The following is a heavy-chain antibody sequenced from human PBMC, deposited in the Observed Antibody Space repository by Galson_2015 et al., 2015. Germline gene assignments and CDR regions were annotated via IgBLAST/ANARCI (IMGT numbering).Heavy chain of an antibody. Sequence: SLRLSCAASGFTFSLYGMHWVRQAPGKGLEWVAIISYHGSNKYYAESVKGRFTISRDNSKNTLYLQMNSLRAEDTAVYYCAKWDSSGWYGYFDHWGQGTLVTVSS. J-gene: IGHJ4*02. CDR3: AKWDSSGWYGYFDH. D-gene: IGHD6-19*01. CDR1: GFTFSLYG. V-gene: IGHV3-30*18. CDR2: ISYHGSNK.